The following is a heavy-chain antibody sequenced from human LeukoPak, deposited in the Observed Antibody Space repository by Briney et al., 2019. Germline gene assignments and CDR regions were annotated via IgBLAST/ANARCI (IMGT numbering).Heavy chain of an antibody. V-gene: IGHV3-23*01. J-gene: IGHJ5*02. CDR3: AKDYSKTSYYGSGTYYRPNWFDP. D-gene: IGHD3-10*01. Sequence: PGGSLRLSCAVSGFTFRSYAMSWVRQAPGKGLEWVSGISGSGGSTDYADSVKGRFIISRDNSKNTLYLQMNSLRAEDTAVYYCAKDYSKTSYYGSGTYYRPNWFDPWGQGTLVTVSS. CDR2: ISGSGGST. CDR1: GFTFRSYA.